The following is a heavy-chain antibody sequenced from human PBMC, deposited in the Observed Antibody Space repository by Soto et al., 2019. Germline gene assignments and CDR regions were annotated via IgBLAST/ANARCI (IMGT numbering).Heavy chain of an antibody. V-gene: IGHV3-66*01. J-gene: IGHJ4*02. CDR2: IYSGGST. D-gene: IGHD3-16*01. Sequence: GGSLRLSCAASGVTVSTKYMSWVRQAPGKGLEWVSVIYSGGSTFYADSVRGRFTISRDNSKNTVNLQMNSLRAEDTAVYYCARDPWAADYWGQGTLVTVSS. CDR3: ARDPWAADY. CDR1: GVTVSTKY.